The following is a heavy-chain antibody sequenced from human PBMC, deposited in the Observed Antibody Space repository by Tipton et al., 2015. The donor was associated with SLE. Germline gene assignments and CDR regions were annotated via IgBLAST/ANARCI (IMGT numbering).Heavy chain of an antibody. D-gene: IGHD2-2*01. CDR3: ARAEGSVGFDY. CDR2: IRSKPFGGTA. J-gene: IGHJ4*02. V-gene: IGHV3-49*03. CDR1: GFTFGDYP. Sequence: RSLRLSCTASGFTFGDYPMGWFRQAPGKGLEWLGYIRSKPFGGTAEYAASVKGRFIISRDNSKNTLYLQMNSLRTEDTAVYYCARAEGSVGFDYWGQGTLVTVSS.